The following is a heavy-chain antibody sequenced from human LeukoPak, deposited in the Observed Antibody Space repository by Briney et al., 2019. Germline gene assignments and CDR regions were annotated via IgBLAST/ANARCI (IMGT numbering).Heavy chain of an antibody. CDR3: AKDAEGSGSYRFYYYYYMDV. CDR1: GFTFSSYG. V-gene: IGHV3-30*02. Sequence: GGSLRLSCAASGFTFSSYGMHWVRQAPGKGLEWVAFIRYDGSNKYYADSVKGRFTISRDNSKNTLYLQMNSLRAEDTAVYYCAKDAEGSGSYRFYYYYYMDVWGKGTTVTISS. CDR2: IRYDGSNK. D-gene: IGHD3-10*01. J-gene: IGHJ6*03.